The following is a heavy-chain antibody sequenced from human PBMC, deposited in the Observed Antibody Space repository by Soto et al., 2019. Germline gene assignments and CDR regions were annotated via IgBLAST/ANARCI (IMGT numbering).Heavy chain of an antibody. Sequence: GGSLRLSCSASGFTFSSYAMHWVRQAPGKGLEYVSAISSNGGSTYYADSVKGRFTISRDNSKNTLYLQMSSLRAEDTAVYYCVKDSSGWPSDFDYWGQGTLVTVSS. V-gene: IGHV3-64D*08. J-gene: IGHJ4*02. CDR2: ISSNGGST. CDR3: VKDSSGWPSDFDY. D-gene: IGHD6-19*01. CDR1: GFTFSSYA.